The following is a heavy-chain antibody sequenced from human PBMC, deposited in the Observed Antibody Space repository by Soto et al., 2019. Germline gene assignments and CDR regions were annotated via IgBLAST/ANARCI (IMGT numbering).Heavy chain of an antibody. CDR3: ATSYDSGFDP. CDR1: GYSFSTYA. D-gene: IGHD3-3*01. V-gene: IGHV1-18*01. CDR2: ITPNNGYT. Sequence: QLQLMQSGGEAKNPGASVKVSCEASGYSFSTYAISWLRQAPGQGLEWMGLITPNNGYTNYAQKFQRRLTLTTDIPSRTAYMELTSLRYDDTAMYYCATSYDSGFDPWGQGTLVSVS. J-gene: IGHJ5*02.